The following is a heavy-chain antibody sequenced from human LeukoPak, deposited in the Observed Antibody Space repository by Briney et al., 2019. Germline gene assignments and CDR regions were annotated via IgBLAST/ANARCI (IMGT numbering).Heavy chain of an antibody. Sequence: ASVKVSCKASGYTFTSYYMRWVRQAPGQGLEWMGIINPSGGSTSYAQKFQGRVTMTRDTSTSTVYMELSSLRSEDTAVYYCARGISLGIAAAGYRHWGQGTLVTVSS. CDR2: INPSGGST. CDR1: GYTFTSYY. V-gene: IGHV1-46*01. D-gene: IGHD6-13*01. CDR3: ARGISLGIAAAGYRH. J-gene: IGHJ4*02.